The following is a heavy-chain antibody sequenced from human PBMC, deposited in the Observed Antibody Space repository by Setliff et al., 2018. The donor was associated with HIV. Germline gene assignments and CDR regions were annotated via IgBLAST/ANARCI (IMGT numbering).Heavy chain of an antibody. CDR1: GGSISGSSYY. J-gene: IGHJ6*03. Sequence: PSETLSLTCSVSGGSISGSSYYWGWIRQPPGKGLEWIGNIYYSGSTNFNPSLKGRVTISLDTSKNQFSLKLNSVTAADTAVYYCARDLVAAGFRQEYYYYMDVWGKGTTVTVSS. CDR3: ARDLVAAGFRQEYYYYMDV. V-gene: IGHV4-39*07. CDR2: IYYSGST. D-gene: IGHD6-13*01.